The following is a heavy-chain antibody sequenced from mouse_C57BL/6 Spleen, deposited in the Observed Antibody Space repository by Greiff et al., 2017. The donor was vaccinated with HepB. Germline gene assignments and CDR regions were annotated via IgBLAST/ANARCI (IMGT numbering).Heavy chain of an antibody. D-gene: IGHD1-1*01. CDR2: ILPGSGST. CDR1: GYTFTGYW. Sequence: QVQLQQSGAELMKPGASVKLSCKATGYTFTGYWIEWVKQRPGHGLEWIGEILPGSGSTNYNEKFKGKATFTADTSSNTAYMQLSSLTTEDSAIYYCARGVSIYYYGSSPRRFDYWGQGTTLTVSS. CDR3: ARGVSIYYYGSSPRRFDY. J-gene: IGHJ2*01. V-gene: IGHV1-9*01.